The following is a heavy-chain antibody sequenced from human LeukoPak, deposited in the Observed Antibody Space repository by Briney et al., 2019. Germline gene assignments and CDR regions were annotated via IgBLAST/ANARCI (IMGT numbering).Heavy chain of an antibody. CDR3: ARPLEDCTEDVCNRLNTFDM. CDR2: ICCSGSTV. CDR1: GFTFRSYE. D-gene: IGHD2-8*01. J-gene: IGHJ3*02. Sequence: PGGSLRLSCAASGFTFRSYEMNWVRQAPGKGLEWVSYICCSGSTVYYADSVKGRFTVSRDNAKNSLYLQMNSLRAEDTAVYYCARPLEDCTEDVCNRLNTFDMWGQGTMVTVSS. V-gene: IGHV3-48*03.